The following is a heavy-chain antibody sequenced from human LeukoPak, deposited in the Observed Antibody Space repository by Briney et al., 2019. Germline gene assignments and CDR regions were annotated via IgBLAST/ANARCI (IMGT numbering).Heavy chain of an antibody. CDR3: ASFSATVVTGSY. D-gene: IGHD4-23*01. V-gene: IGHV1-69*04. Sequence: ASVKVSSKASGGTFSSYAISWVRQAPGQGLEWMGRIIPIFGIANYAQKFQGRVTITADKSTSTAYMELSSLRSEDTAVYYCASFSATVVTGSYWGQGTLVTVSS. J-gene: IGHJ4*02. CDR1: GGTFSSYA. CDR2: IIPIFGIA.